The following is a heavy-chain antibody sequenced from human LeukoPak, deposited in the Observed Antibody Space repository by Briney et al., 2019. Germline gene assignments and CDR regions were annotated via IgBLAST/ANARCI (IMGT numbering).Heavy chain of an antibody. CDR3: ARAGYYDTSGPSPDYYYYMDV. V-gene: IGHV3-21*04. CDR2: ISSGSSYI. CDR1: GFTFSSNT. Sequence: GGSLRLSCAASGFTFSSNTMNWVRQAPGKGLEWVSIISSGSSYIHYADSVNGRFTIYRDNAKNSLYLQMDSLRAEDTALYYCARAGYYDTSGPSPDYYYYMDVWGKGTTVTVSS. J-gene: IGHJ6*03. D-gene: IGHD3-22*01.